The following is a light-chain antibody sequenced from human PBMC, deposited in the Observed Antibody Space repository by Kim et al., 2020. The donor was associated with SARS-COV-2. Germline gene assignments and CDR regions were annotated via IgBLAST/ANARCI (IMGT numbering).Light chain of an antibody. CDR1: SLRSYY. CDR2: GRN. V-gene: IGLV3-19*01. J-gene: IGLJ2*01. Sequence: SSELTQDPAVSVALGQTVRITCQGDSLRSYYATWYQQKPRQAPLLVIFGRNNRPSGIPDRFSGSTSVNTASLTISGAQAEDEADFYCQSRDSGGNVVFGGGTQLTVL. CDR3: QSRDSGGNVV.